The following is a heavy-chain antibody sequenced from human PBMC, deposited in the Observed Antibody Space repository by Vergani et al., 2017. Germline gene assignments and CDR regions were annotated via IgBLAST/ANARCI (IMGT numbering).Heavy chain of an antibody. Sequence: QVQLQESGPGLVKPSQTLSLTCTVSGGSISGGDFFWSWIRQPPGKGLEWVGYIHYSGRTYYNPSLKSRISISVDTSKNQFSLKLSSVTAADTAVYYWARAAYYYGSGSYPWFDPWGQGTLVTVSS. J-gene: IGHJ5*02. CDR2: IHYSGRT. CDR1: GGSISGGDFF. V-gene: IGHV4-30-4*08. D-gene: IGHD3-10*01. CDR3: ARAAYYYGSGSYPWFDP.